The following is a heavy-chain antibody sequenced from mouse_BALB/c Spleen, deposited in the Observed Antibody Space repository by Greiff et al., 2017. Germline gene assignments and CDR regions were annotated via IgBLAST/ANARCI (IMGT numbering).Heavy chain of an antibody. V-gene: IGHV5-12-2*01. CDR3: AKQAYFDY. Sequence: EVKLVESGGGLVQPGGSLKLSCAASGFTFSSYTMSWVRQTPEKRLEWVAYISNGGGSTYYPDTVKGRFTISRDNAKNTLYLQMSSLKSEDTAMYCCAKQAYFDYWGQGTTLTVAS. CDR2: ISNGGGST. J-gene: IGHJ2*01. CDR1: GFTFSSYT.